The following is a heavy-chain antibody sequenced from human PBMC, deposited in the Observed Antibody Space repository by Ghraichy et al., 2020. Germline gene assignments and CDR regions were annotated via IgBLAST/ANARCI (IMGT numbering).Heavy chain of an antibody. D-gene: IGHD2-15*01. CDR1: GFTFSSYI. Sequence: GGSLRLSCAASGFTFSSYIMNWVRQAPGKGLEWVASIRSSTSYIFYADSIKGRFTISRDNAKNSLYLQMNNLGVEDTAVYYCARVLKSSGDPVAFDVWGQGTVVTVSS. CDR3: ARVLKSSGDPVAFDV. CDR2: IRSSTSYI. V-gene: IGHV3-21*01. J-gene: IGHJ3*01.